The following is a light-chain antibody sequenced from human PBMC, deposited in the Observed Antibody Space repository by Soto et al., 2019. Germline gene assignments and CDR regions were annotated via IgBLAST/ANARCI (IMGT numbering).Light chain of an antibody. CDR1: QAISNW. V-gene: IGKV1D-12*01. CDR3: QQANSYPIT. J-gene: IGKJ5*01. Sequence: DIQMTQSPSSVSASVGDRVTITCRASQAISNWVAWYQQKPGKAPKLLIYAASSLQSGVPSRFSGSGSGTDFSLNISGLRPEDVATYYCQQANSYPITFGRGTRLEIK. CDR2: AAS.